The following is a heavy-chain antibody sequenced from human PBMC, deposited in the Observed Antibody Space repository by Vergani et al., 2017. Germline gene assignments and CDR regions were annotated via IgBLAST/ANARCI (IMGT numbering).Heavy chain of an antibody. V-gene: IGHV4-34*01. D-gene: IGHD3-3*01. J-gene: IGHJ3*02. CDR2: INHSGST. Sequence: QVQLQQWGAGLLKPSETLSLTCAVYGGSFSGYYWSWIRQPPGKGLEWIGEINHSGSTNYNPSLKSRVTISVAPSKNHFSRKLSSVTAADPAVYYCAVGTIFGVGSPIDAFDIWGQGTMVTVSS. CDR1: GGSFSGYY. CDR3: AVGTIFGVGSPIDAFDI.